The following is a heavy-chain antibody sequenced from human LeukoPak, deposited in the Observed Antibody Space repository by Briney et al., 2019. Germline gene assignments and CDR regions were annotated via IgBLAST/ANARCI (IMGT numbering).Heavy chain of an antibody. CDR2: IYHSGTT. J-gene: IGHJ4*02. V-gene: IGHV4-30-2*01. CDR3: ARGALGGSPTFDY. D-gene: IGHD2-15*01. Sequence: PSETLSLTCAVSGRSFSSDVYSWNWIRQPPGNGLEWIGYIYHSGTTYYNPSLKSRVTISVARSKNQFSLNLSSVTAADTAVYYCARGALGGSPTFDYWGQGTLVTVSS. CDR1: GRSFSSDVYS.